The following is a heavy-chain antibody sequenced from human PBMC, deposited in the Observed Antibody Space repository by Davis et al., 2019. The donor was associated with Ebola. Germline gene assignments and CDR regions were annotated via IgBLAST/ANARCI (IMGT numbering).Heavy chain of an antibody. J-gene: IGHJ4*02. V-gene: IGHV4-59*11. D-gene: IGHD3-22*01. CDR3: ARVYWYDSSAYSYLDS. CDR1: GGSISSHY. CDR2: IYDSGST. Sequence: PSETLSLTCTVSGGSISSHYWSWIRQPPGKGLEWIGYIYDSGSTNYNPSLKSRVTISVDTSKNQFSLSLSSVTAADTAVYYCARVYWYDSSAYSYLDSWGQGALVTVSS.